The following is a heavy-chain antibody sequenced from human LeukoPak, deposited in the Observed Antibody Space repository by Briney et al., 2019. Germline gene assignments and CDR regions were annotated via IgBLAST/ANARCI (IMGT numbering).Heavy chain of an antibody. CDR3: AKDLGGYDFWSGYWSPGVAVY. J-gene: IGHJ4*02. CDR1: GFTFSSYG. Sequence: GGSLRLSCAASGFTFSSYGMHWVRQAPGKGLEWVAVISYDGSNKYYADSVKGRFTISRDNSKYTLYLQMNSLRAEDTAVYYCAKDLGGYDFWSGYWSPGVAVYWGQGTLVTVSS. V-gene: IGHV3-30*18. CDR2: ISYDGSNK. D-gene: IGHD3-3*01.